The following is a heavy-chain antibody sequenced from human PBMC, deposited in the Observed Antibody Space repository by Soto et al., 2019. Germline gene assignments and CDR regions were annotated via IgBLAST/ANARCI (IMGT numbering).Heavy chain of an antibody. CDR3: ARESTSVYCSGGSCYSGWFDP. CDR1: GGTFSSYA. V-gene: IGHV1-69*13. D-gene: IGHD2-15*01. CDR2: IIPIFGTA. J-gene: IGHJ5*02. Sequence: SVKVSCKASGGTFSSYAISWVRQAPGQGLEWMGGIIPIFGTANYAQKFQGRVTITADESTSTAYMELSSLRSEDTAVYYCARESTSVYCSGGSCYSGWFDPWG.